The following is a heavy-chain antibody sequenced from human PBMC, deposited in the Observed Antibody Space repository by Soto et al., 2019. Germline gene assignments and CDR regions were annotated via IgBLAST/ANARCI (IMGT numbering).Heavy chain of an antibody. V-gene: IGHV4-4*07. CDR2: IFANGHT. Sequence: ETLSLTCIVSGGSISEKYWNWVRQPPGKGLEWIGLIFANGHTDYNPSLKSRVTMSVDASKNQFSLRLTSMTAADTAVYYCVASLAASGLNWLDPWGRGTLVTVSS. CDR3: VASLAASGLNWLDP. CDR1: GGSISEKY. J-gene: IGHJ5*02. D-gene: IGHD6-13*01.